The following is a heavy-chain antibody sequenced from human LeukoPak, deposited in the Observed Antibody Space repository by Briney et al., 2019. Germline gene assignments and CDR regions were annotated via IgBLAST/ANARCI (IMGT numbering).Heavy chain of an antibody. J-gene: IGHJ4*02. CDR3: ARERDCSGGSCHFDY. D-gene: IGHD2-15*01. CDR2: IIPILGIA. V-gene: IGHV1-69*04. Sequence: SVKVSCKASGGTFSSYAISWVRQAPGQGLEWMGRIIPILGIANYAQKFQGRVTITADKSTSTAYMELSSLRSEDTAVYYCARERDCSGGSCHFDYWGQGTLVTVSS. CDR1: GGTFSSYA.